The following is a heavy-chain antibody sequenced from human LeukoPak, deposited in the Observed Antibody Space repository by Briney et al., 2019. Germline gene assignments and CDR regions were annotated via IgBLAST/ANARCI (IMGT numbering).Heavy chain of an antibody. CDR1: GGSFSGYY. J-gene: IGHJ4*02. CDR2: INHSGST. CDR3: ARGAIAAAGSPLDY. V-gene: IGHV4-34*01. D-gene: IGHD6-13*01. Sequence: SETLSLTCAVYGGSFSGYYWSWIRQPPGKGLEWIGEINHSGSTNYNPSLKSRVTISVDTSKNQFSLKLSSVTAADTAVYYCARGAIAAAGSPLDYWGQGTLVTVSS.